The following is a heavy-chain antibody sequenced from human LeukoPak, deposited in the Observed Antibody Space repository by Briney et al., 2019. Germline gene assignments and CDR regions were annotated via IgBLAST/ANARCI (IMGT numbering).Heavy chain of an antibody. Sequence: GGSLRLSCAASGFTLSTYWMSWVRQAPGKGLEWVANIKPDGSEQYYVDSVRGRFTISRDNAKNTLYLQINSLGAEDTAVYYCARDDSRGFAYWGQGTLVTVSS. CDR3: ARDDSRGFAY. CDR1: GFTLSTYW. CDR2: IKPDGSEQ. V-gene: IGHV3-7*01. D-gene: IGHD2-21*01. J-gene: IGHJ4*02.